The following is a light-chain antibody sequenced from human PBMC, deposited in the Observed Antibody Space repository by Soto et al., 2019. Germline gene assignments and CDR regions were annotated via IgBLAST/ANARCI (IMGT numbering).Light chain of an antibody. CDR2: AAS. CDR1: QDIRNR. Sequence: AIQMTQSPSSLSASVGDRVTITCRASQDIRNRLVWYQQKPGKAPRLRIYAASSLQSGVQSRFSGSGSGTDFTLTISCLQPEDFATEYCLQDNNYPWTFGQGTKVETK. J-gene: IGKJ1*01. CDR3: LQDNNYPWT. V-gene: IGKV1-6*01.